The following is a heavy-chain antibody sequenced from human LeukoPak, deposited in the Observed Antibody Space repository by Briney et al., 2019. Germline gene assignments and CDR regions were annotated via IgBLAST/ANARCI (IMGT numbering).Heavy chain of an antibody. J-gene: IGHJ4*02. D-gene: IGHD6-13*01. CDR1: GYTSTGYY. CDR3: ASYPPGIAAAGTGY. Sequence: ASVKVSCKASGYTSTGYYMHWVRQAPGQGLEWMGWINPNSGGTNYAQKFQGRVTMTRDTSISTAYMELSRLRSDDTAVYYCASYPPGIAAAGTGYWGQGTLVTVSS. V-gene: IGHV1-2*02. CDR2: INPNSGGT.